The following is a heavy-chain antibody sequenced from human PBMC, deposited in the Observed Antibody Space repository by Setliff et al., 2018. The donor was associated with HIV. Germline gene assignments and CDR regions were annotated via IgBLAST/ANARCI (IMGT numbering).Heavy chain of an antibody. D-gene: IGHD2-15*01. CDR2: INPNSGGST. V-gene: IGHV1-46*01. Sequence: ASVKVSCKASGYTFTGYYMHWVRQAPGQGLEWMGWINPNSGGSTSYAQKFQDRVTMTSDTSTSTIYMELSSLRSEDTAVFYCARDRVAAKASSYDYWGRGTLVTVSS. CDR3: ARDRVAAKASSYDY. CDR1: GYTFTGYY. J-gene: IGHJ4*02.